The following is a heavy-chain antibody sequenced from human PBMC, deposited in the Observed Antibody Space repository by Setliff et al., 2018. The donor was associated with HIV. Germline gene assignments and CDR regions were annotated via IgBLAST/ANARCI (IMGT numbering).Heavy chain of an antibody. CDR3: AKNLYRSGWSPLDY. CDR1: GFTFSNYW. Sequence: GGSLRLSCAASGFTFSNYWIIWVRQAPGKGLEWVTSIRYDGSYKYYADSVRGRFTISRDNSKNTLYLQMNSLRAEDTAVYYCAKNLYRSGWSPLDYWGQGTLVTVSS. CDR2: IRYDGSYK. D-gene: IGHD6-13*01. V-gene: IGHV3-30*02. J-gene: IGHJ4*02.